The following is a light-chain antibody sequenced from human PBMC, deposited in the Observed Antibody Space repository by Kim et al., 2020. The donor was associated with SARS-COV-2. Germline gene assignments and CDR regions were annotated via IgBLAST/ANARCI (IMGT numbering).Light chain of an antibody. CDR2: SAS. CDR3: LQHQTRPYS. V-gene: IGKV1-17*03. Sequence: DIQMTQSPSTMSASVGARVSITCRASQSINIFLAWFQQKPGKVPKRLIYSASSLQSGVPSRFSGSGSGTEFTLTISSLQPEDSATYYCLQHQTRPYSFGQGTKLEI. J-gene: IGKJ2*03. CDR1: QSINIF.